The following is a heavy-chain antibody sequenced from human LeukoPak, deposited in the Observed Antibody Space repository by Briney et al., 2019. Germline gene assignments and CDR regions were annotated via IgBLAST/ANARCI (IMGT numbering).Heavy chain of an antibody. Sequence: GGSLRLSCAATGFGFSTYAIHWVRQAPGKGLEWVAVIWYDGNKKYYADSVRGRFTISRDNSKNTLYLQMNSLRAEDTAIYYCAKDPSRGYSYDFWGQGTLVTVSS. CDR2: IWYDGNKK. D-gene: IGHD5-18*01. V-gene: IGHV3-33*06. CDR3: AKDPSRGYSYDF. CDR1: GFGFSTYA. J-gene: IGHJ4*02.